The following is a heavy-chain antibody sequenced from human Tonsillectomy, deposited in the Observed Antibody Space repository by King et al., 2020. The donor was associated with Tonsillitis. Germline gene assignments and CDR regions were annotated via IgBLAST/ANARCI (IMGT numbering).Heavy chain of an antibody. V-gene: IGHV3-30*18. Sequence: VQLVESGGGVVQPGRSLRLSCAASGFTFSSYGMHWVRQAPGKGLEWVAVISYDGSNKYYADSVKGRFTISRDNSKSTLYLQMNSLRAEDTAVYYCAKLSGSVSYNLFDPWGQGTLVTVSS. CDR3: AKLSGSVSYNLFDP. CDR1: GFTFSSYG. CDR2: ISYDGSNK. D-gene: IGHD3-10*01. J-gene: IGHJ5*02.